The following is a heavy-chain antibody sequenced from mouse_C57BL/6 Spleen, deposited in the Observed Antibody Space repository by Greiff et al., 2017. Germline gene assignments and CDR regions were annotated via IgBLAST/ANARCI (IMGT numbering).Heavy chain of an antibody. Sequence: QVQLQQPGAELVMPGASVKLSCKASGYTFTSYWMHWVKQRPGQGLEWIGEIDPSDSYTNYNQKFKGKSTLTIDKSSSTAYMQLSSLTSEDSAVYYCARSGGGRGFAYWGQGTLVTVSA. J-gene: IGHJ3*01. CDR3: ARSGGGRGFAY. D-gene: IGHD3-1*01. CDR1: GYTFTSYW. CDR2: IDPSDSYT. V-gene: IGHV1-69*01.